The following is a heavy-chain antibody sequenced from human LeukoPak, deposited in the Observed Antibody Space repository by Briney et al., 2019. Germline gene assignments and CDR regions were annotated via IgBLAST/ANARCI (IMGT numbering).Heavy chain of an antibody. J-gene: IGHJ4*02. D-gene: IGHD3-10*01. CDR3: AKDVSRGSGALGDY. CDR2: ISYGGSNK. CDR1: GFSFSDYA. V-gene: IGHV3-30*18. Sequence: PGGSLRLSCAASGFSFSDYAMHWVRQAPGKGLEWVAVISYGGSNKYYGDSVKGRFAISRDNSKNTLYLQMNSPRPEDTAVYYCAKDVSRGSGALGDYWGQGTLVTVSS.